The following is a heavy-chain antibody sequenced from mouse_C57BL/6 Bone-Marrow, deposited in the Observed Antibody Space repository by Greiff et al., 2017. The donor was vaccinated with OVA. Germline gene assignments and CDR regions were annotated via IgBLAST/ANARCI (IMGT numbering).Heavy chain of an antibody. D-gene: IGHD1-3*01. Sequence: EVQVVESGPVLVKPGASVKMSCKASGYTFTDYYMNWVKQSHGKSLEWIGVINPYNGGTSYNQKFKGKATLTVDKSSSTAYMELNSLTSEDSAVYYCAHNLYYAMDYWGQGTSVTVSS. CDR2: INPYNGGT. V-gene: IGHV1-19*01. J-gene: IGHJ4*01. CDR1: GYTFTDYY. CDR3: AHNLYYAMDY.